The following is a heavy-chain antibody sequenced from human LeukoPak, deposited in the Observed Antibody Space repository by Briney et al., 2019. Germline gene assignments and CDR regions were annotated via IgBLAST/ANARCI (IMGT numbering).Heavy chain of an antibody. V-gene: IGHV3-30*18. Sequence: PGGSLRLSCAASGFTFSSYGMHWVRQAPGKGLEWVAVISYDGSNKYYADSVKGRFTISRDNSKNTLYLQMNSLRAEDTAVYYCAKAYSGYYFDYWGQGTLVTVSS. CDR3: AKAYSGYYFDY. CDR1: GFTFSSYG. CDR2: ISYDGSNK. D-gene: IGHD1-26*01. J-gene: IGHJ4*02.